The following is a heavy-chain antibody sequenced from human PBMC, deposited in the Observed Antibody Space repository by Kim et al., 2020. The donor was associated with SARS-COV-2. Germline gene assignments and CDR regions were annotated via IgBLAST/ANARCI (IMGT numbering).Heavy chain of an antibody. J-gene: IGHJ4*01. CDR1: GFPFSDSA. Sequence: GGSLRLSCAASGFPFSDSAIHWFRQASGKGPEWLGRMKRKADNYATAYVASGKGRFTVSRDDSKNTAFLQMNSLTIEDTAIYDCTSREVGGTPFSPHYWG. D-gene: IGHD1-26*01. CDR2: MKRKADNYAT. CDR3: TSREVGGTPFSPHY. V-gene: IGHV3-73*01.